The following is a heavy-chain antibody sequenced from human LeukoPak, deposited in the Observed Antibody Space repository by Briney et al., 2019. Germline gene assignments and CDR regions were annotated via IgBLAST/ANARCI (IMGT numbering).Heavy chain of an antibody. CDR2: ISGSGGST. CDR3: AICSSTKRRVVATPCEY. J-gene: IGHJ4*02. CDR1: GFTFSSYA. D-gene: IGHD1-26*01. V-gene: IGHV3-23*01. Sequence: GGSLRLSCAASGFTFSSYAMSWVRQAPGKGLEWVSAISGSGGSTYYADSGKGRFTISSDNSKNTLYLQMNSVRDQDTAVYYCAICSSTKRRVVATPCEYWGPGTLVTVSP.